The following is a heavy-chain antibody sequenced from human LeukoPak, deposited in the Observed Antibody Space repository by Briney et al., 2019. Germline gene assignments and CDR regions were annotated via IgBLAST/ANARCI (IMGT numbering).Heavy chain of an antibody. Sequence: SETLSLTCAVYGGSFSGYYWSWIRQPPGKGLEWIGEINHSGSTNYNPSLKSRVTISVDTSKNQFSLKLGSVTAADTAVYYCARGNRGSSWYYFDYWGQGTLVTVSS. J-gene: IGHJ4*02. CDR3: ARGNRGSSWYYFDY. CDR1: GGSFSGYY. V-gene: IGHV4-34*01. CDR2: INHSGST. D-gene: IGHD6-13*01.